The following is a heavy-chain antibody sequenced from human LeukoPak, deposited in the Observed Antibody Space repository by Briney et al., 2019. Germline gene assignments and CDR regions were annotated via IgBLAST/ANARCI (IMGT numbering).Heavy chain of an antibody. CDR1: GYTFTDYY. J-gene: IGHJ4*02. D-gene: IGHD3-10*01. CDR3: ATGPKGSVSYYNTKSLFFDY. V-gene: IGHV1-69-2*01. CDR2: VDPEDGET. Sequence: GATVKISCKASGYTFTDYYMHWVQQAPGKGLEWMGRVDPEDGETIYAEKFQGRVTITADTSTDTAYMELSSLRSEDTAVYYCATGPKGSVSYYNTKSLFFDYWGQGTLVTVSS.